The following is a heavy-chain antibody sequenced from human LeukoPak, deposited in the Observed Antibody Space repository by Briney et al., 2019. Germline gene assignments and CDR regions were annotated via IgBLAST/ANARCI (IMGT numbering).Heavy chain of an antibody. Sequence: PSQTLSHTCTVSGGSISSDNHYWSWIRQPAGKGLEWIGRMYSSGSTNYSPSLESRVTISIDTSKNQFSLNLSSVTAADTAVYYCARGTKGMTGAPSDYWGQGTLVTVSS. CDR1: GGSISSDNHY. V-gene: IGHV4-61*02. CDR3: ARGTKGMTGAPSDY. J-gene: IGHJ4*02. CDR2: MYSSGST. D-gene: IGHD1-20*01.